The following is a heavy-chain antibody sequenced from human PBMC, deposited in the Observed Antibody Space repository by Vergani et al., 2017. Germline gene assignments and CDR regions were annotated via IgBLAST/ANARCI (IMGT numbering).Heavy chain of an antibody. D-gene: IGHD1-14*01. CDR2: TWYDGNNK. J-gene: IGHJ5*02. V-gene: IGHV3-33*01. CDR1: GFTFNQYG. Sequence: QVQLVESGGGVVQPGRSLRLSCAASGFTFNQYGMHWVRQAPGKGLEWVAVTWYDGNNKQYVDSVKGRFSISRDNSKSTMYLQMNSLRDEDTGVDSCARDLRLLYNRFDPWGQGTRVTVSS. CDR3: ARDLRLLYNRFDP.